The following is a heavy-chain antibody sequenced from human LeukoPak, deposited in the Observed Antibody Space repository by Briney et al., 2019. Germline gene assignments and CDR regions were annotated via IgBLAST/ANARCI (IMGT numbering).Heavy chain of an antibody. V-gene: IGHV4-39*07. Sequence: SETLSLTCTVSGGSISSSSYYWGWIRQAPGKGLEWIGSFEYGGSTYYNPSLKSRVTISVDTSKNQFSLKLSSVTAADTAVYYCARVPSAYYYDSSIFDYWGQGTLVTVSS. CDR1: GGSISSSSYY. CDR2: FEYGGST. J-gene: IGHJ4*02. CDR3: ARVPSAYYYDSSIFDY. D-gene: IGHD3-22*01.